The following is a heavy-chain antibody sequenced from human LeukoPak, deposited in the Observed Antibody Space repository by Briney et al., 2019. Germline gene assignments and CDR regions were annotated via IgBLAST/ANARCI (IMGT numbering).Heavy chain of an antibody. CDR1: GFTFSSYW. CDR2: VNKDGSEK. J-gene: IGHJ1*01. D-gene: IGHD2-15*01. Sequence: GGSLRLSCVASGFTFSSYWMSWVRQTPGKGLEWVADVNKDGSEKYYLDSVRGRFTISRDNAKNSLYLQMDSLRAEDTAVYYCARELVVGVAEYFQHWGQGTLVTVSS. V-gene: IGHV3-7*01. CDR3: ARELVVGVAEYFQH.